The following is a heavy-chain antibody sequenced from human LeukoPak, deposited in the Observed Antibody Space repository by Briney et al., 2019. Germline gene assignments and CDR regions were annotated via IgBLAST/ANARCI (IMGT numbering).Heavy chain of an antibody. CDR1: GLAIISYY. Sequence: SETLSLTCSVSGLAIISYYWSWIRQPTGQGPEWIGRIYPTDITDYNTSLKTRVTTSTKHSKKKFSLRLRSETTADTAVYYCSRLKFYVRTGYSPGYCMDGWGKGSAVTVSS. J-gene: IGHJ6*03. D-gene: IGHD2-21*01. CDR3: SRLKFYVRTGYSPGYCMDG. V-gene: IGHV4-4*07. CDR2: IYPTDIT.